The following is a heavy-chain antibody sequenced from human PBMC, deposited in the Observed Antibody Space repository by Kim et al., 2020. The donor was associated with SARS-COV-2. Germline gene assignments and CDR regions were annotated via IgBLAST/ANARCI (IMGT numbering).Heavy chain of an antibody. Sequence: TYAQGVTGRFVFSLDPSVSTAYLQISSLKAEDTAVYYCARTVLWELRGFDYWGQGTLVTVSS. V-gene: IGHV7-4-1*02. J-gene: IGHJ4*02. D-gene: IGHD1-26*01. CDR3: ARTVLWELRGFDY.